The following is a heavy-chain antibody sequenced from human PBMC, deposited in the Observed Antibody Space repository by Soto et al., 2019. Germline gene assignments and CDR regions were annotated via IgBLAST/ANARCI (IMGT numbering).Heavy chain of an antibody. D-gene: IGHD2-21*02. CDR3: TKRPMCAGDCWYFDD. CDR2: IDDGNSA. Sequence: EVRLLESGGGSEQPGGSLRLSCAASGFNFRTYAMYWVRQAPGKGLEWVSAIDDGNSAYYADSVKGRFIISRDNSRNTLYLQMDGLRVEDSAIYFCTKRPMCAGDCWYFDDWGQGILVTVSS. V-gene: IGHV3-23*05. CDR1: GFNFRTYA. J-gene: IGHJ4*02.